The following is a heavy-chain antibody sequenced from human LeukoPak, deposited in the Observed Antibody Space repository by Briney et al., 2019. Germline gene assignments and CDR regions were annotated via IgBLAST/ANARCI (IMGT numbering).Heavy chain of an antibody. CDR3: ASGVYGGFSDWFDP. CDR1: GYTFTGYY. CDR2: INPNSGGT. V-gene: IGHV1-2*02. J-gene: IGHJ5*02. Sequence: ASVKVSCKASGYTFTGYYMHWVRQAPGQGLEWVGWINPNSGGTNYVQKFQGGVSMTRDTSISAAYMELSGLRSDGTAVYYCASGVYGGFSDWFDPWGQGTLVTVSS. D-gene: IGHD4-17*01.